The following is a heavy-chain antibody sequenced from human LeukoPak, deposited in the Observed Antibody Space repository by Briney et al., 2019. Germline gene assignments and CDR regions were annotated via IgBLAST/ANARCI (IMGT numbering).Heavy chain of an antibody. CDR1: GVSISSYY. V-gene: IGHV4-59*08. J-gene: IGHJ3*02. D-gene: IGHD1-14*01. CDR2: IYYSGST. Sequence: KPSETLSLTCTVSGVSISSYYWSWIRQPPGKGLEWIGYIYYSGSTNYNPSLKSRVTISVDTSKNQFSLKLSSVTAADTAVYYRARHRSVYYDAFDIWGQGTMVTVSS. CDR3: ARHRSVYYDAFDI.